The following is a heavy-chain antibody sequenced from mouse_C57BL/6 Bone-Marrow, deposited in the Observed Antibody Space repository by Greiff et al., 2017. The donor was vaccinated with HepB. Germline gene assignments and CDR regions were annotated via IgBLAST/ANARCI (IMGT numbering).Heavy chain of an antibody. Sequence: QVQLQQPGTELVKPGASVKLSCKASGYTFTSYWMHWVKQRPGQGLEWIGNINPSNGGTNYNEKFKSKATLTVDKSSSTAYMQLSSLTSEDSAVYFCAKDPLVAPYFDYWGQGTTLTVSS. CDR1: GYTFTSYW. V-gene: IGHV1-53*01. CDR2: INPSNGGT. J-gene: IGHJ2*01. CDR3: AKDPLVAPYFDY. D-gene: IGHD1-1*01.